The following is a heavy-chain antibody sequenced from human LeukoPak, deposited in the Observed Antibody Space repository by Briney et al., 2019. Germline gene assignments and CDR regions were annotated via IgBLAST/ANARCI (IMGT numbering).Heavy chain of an antibody. J-gene: IGHJ4*02. CDR2: IYYSGST. CDR3: ARGYFYFDY. V-gene: IGHV4-59*11. CDR1: GGSISTHY. D-gene: IGHD2/OR15-2a*01. Sequence: AETLTLTCTVSGGSISTHYWNWIRQSPGKGLEWIGYIYYSGSTNYNPSLKSRLTISLDTSNTHFSLRLSSVTPADTAVYYCARGYFYFDYWGQR.